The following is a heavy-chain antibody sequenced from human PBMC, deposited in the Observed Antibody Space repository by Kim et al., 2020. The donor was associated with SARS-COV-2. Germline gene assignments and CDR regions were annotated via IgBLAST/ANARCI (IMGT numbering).Heavy chain of an antibody. D-gene: IGHD2-15*01. CDR3: ARGISLGLYSSGVLGHDY. CDR2: INHSGST. Sequence: SETLSLTCAVYGGSFSGYYWSWIRQPPGKGLEWIGEINHSGSTNYNPSLKSRVTISVDTSKNQFSLKLSSVTAADTAVYYCARGISLGLYSSGVLGHDYWGQGTLVTVSS. J-gene: IGHJ4*02. V-gene: IGHV4-34*01. CDR1: GGSFSGYY.